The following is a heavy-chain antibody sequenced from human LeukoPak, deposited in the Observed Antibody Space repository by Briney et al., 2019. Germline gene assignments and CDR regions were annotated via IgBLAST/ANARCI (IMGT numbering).Heavy chain of an antibody. CDR3: ARRRYYFDY. CDR1: GFTFSSYA. J-gene: IGHJ4*02. CDR2: ISYDGSNK. V-gene: IGHV3-30-3*01. Sequence: GGSLRLSCAASGFTFSSYAMHWVRQAPGKGLEWVAVISYDGSNKYYADSVKGRFTISRGNSKNTLYLQMNSLRAEDTAVYYCARRRYYFDYWGQGTLVTVSS.